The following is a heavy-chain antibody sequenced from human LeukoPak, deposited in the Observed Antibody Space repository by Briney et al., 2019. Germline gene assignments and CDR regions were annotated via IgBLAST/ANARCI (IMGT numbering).Heavy chain of an antibody. J-gene: IGHJ4*02. CDR2: ILQDGSER. CDR3: VREPGPGYFDY. CDR1: GFTFSRHP. D-gene: IGHD6-13*01. Sequence: GGSLRLSCAASGFTFSRHPMHWVRQALGKGLEWVAVILQDGSERHYIDSVKGRFTISRDNSRNTLYLEMNSLRAGDTAVYYCVREPGPGYFDYWGRGTLVTASS. V-gene: IGHV3-30-3*01.